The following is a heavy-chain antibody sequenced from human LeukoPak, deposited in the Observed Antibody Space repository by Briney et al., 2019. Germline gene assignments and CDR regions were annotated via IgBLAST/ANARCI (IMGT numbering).Heavy chain of an antibody. J-gene: IGHJ4*02. CDR1: GGSISSSNW. Sequence: SETLSLTCAVSGGSISSSNWWSWVRQPPGKGLEWIGEIYHSGSTNYNPSLKSRVTISVDTSKTQFSLKLSSVTAADTAVYYCARDSSDSSGWYFDDWGQGTLVTVSS. CDR3: ARDSSDSSGWYFDD. V-gene: IGHV4-4*02. CDR2: IYHSGST. D-gene: IGHD6-19*01.